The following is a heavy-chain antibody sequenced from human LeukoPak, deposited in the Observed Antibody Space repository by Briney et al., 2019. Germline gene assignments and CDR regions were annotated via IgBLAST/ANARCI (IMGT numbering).Heavy chain of an antibody. V-gene: IGHV3-53*01. CDR1: GFTVSTNY. CDR2: TYSDGST. D-gene: IGHD1-26*01. CDR3: ARANSATIPGVDP. J-gene: IGHJ5*02. Sequence: GGSLRLSCAASGFTVSTNYMSWVRQATGKGLEWLSITYSDGSTYYADSVKGRFTISRDNSKNTLYLQMSSLTAEDTAVYYCARANSATIPGVDPWGQGTLVTVSS.